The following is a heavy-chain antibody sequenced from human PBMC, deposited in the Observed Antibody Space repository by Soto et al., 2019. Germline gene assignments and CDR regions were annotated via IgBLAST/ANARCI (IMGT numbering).Heavy chain of an antibody. D-gene: IGHD5-18*01. Sequence: QVQLVESGGGVVQPGTSLRLACEASGFYFGAYGMHWVRQAPGKGLEWVAVISHDGTKTYYSDSVKGRFTISRDNSKNMVFVQMVSLRPDDTAVYYGAKDRRDGYTTCARCYVVDVWGQGTTVTVSS. CDR1: GFYFGAYG. J-gene: IGHJ6*02. CDR2: ISHDGTKT. CDR3: AKDRRDGYTTCARCYVVDV. V-gene: IGHV3-30*18.